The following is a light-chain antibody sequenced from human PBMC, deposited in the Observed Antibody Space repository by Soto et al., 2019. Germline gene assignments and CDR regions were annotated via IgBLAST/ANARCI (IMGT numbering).Light chain of an antibody. CDR3: QQHYINPIT. CDR2: DAS. Sequence: EIVLTQSPSSLSLSPXKXXXXXXXASQSVSSYLAWYQQKPGQAPRLLIYDASNRATGIPDRFSGSGSGTDFTLTINSLQAEDVAVYYCQQHYINPITFGQGTRLEIK. J-gene: IGKJ5*01. CDR1: QSVSSY. V-gene: IGKV3-11*01.